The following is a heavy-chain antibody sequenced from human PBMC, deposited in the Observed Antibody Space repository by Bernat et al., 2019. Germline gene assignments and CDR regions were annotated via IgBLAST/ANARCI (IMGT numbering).Heavy chain of an antibody. Sequence: QVQLVESGGGLVKPGGSLRLSCAASGFTFSDYSMSWIRQAPGKGLEWVSYISSSSSYTHYADSVKGRFTISSDNDKNSLYLQMNSQRAEDTAVYYCASVSLSTWGAFDIWGQGTMVTVSS. D-gene: IGHD6-13*01. V-gene: IGHV3-11*06. J-gene: IGHJ3*02. CDR3: ASVSLSTWGAFDI. CDR2: ISSSSSYT. CDR1: GFTFSDYS.